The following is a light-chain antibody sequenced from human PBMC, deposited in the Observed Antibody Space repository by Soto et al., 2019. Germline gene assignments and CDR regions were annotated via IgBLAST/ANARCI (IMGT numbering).Light chain of an antibody. CDR1: QSVSSY. J-gene: IGKJ1*01. V-gene: IGKV3-11*01. CDR3: QQRSNWPRT. Sequence: EIVLTQSPATLSLSPGERATPSCRASQSVSSYLAWYQQKPGQAPRLLIYDAPNRATGIPARFSGSGSGTDFTLTISSLEPEDFAVYYCQQRSNWPRTVGQGTKVDIK. CDR2: DAP.